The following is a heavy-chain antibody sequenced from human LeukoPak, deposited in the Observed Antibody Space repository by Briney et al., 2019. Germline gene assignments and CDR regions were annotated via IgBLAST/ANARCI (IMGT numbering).Heavy chain of an antibody. CDR2: ISDSSHAI. CDR3: ARHFGGGYNQYYYYGMDV. V-gene: IGHV3-48*01. D-gene: IGHD5-24*01. Sequence: GGSLRLSCAASGFTFSSYSMIWVRQAPGKGLEWVSYISDSSHAIYHADSVKGRFTISRDNAKDSLYLQMNSLKASDTAMYYCARHFGGGYNQYYYYGMDVWGQGTTVTVSS. CDR1: GFTFSSYS. J-gene: IGHJ6*02.